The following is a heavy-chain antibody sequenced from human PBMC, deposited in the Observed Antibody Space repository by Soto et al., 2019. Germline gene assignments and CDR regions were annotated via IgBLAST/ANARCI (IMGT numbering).Heavy chain of an antibody. CDR2: MYYSGST. J-gene: IGHJ4*02. CDR1: GGSVSSSSDY. D-gene: IGHD3-22*01. CDR3: ARVSYYYDSSTYYFFDY. Sequence: SETLSLTCTVSGGSVSSSSDYWTWIRQPPGKGLEWIGHMYYSGSTEYNPSLKSRVTISLDTSTNQLSLKLSSVTAADTAVYYCARVSYYYDSSTYYFFDYWGQGTLVTVSS. V-gene: IGHV4-61*01.